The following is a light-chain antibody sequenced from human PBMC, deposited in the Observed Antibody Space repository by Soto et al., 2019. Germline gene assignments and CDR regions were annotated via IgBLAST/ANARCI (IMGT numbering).Light chain of an antibody. V-gene: IGKV3-20*01. CDR2: GSS. Sequence: ELLLTQAPDTLSLSPGDRATLSCRASQSVSTSYLAWYQQKPGQTPRLLIYGSSYRATGIPDRFSGSGSGTDFTLTISRLEPEDFALYYCQQYGSSPITFGQGTRLEIK. CDR3: QQYGSSPIT. J-gene: IGKJ5*01. CDR1: QSVSTSY.